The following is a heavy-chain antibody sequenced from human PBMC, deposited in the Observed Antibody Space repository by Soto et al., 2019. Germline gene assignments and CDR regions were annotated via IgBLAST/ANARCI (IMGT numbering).Heavy chain of an antibody. J-gene: IGHJ6*03. D-gene: IGHD3-10*01. Sequence: EVQLVESGGGLVQPGRSLRLSCAASGFTFDDYAMHWVRQAPGKGLEWVSGISWNSGSVGYADSVKGRFTISRDNAKNSLYLQMNSLRAEDTALYYCAKGLSMVRGVINDDPMADYYYYYMDVWGKGTTVTVSS. CDR3: AKGLSMVRGVINDDPMADYYYYYMDV. CDR2: ISWNSGSV. V-gene: IGHV3-9*01. CDR1: GFTFDDYA.